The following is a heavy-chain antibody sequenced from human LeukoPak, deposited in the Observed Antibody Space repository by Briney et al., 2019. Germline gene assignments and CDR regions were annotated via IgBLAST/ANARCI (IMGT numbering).Heavy chain of an antibody. CDR1: GGSISSSNYY. V-gene: IGHV4-39*01. CDR2: ISYSGST. CDR3: ARHSKYYYDSSGSYVGYFQH. Sequence: SETLSLTCTVSGGSISSSNYYWGWIRQPPGKGLEWIGGISYSGSTYYNPSLKSRVIISVDTSKNQFSLKPSSVTAADTAVYYCARHSKYYYDSSGSYVGYFQHWGQGTLVTVSS. J-gene: IGHJ1*01. D-gene: IGHD3-22*01.